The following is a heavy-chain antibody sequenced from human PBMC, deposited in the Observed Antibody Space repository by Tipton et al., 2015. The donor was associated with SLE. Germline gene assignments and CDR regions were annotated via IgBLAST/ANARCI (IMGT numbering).Heavy chain of an antibody. CDR1: GFTFDDYG. J-gene: IGHJ4*02. V-gene: IGHV3-21*03. CDR3: ARVLEYQLLGWRYFDY. CDR2: ISSTSDYK. D-gene: IGHD2-2*01. Sequence: SLRLSCVASGFTFDDYGMNWVRQAPGKGLEWVSSISSTSDYKYYADSLKGRFTISRDNAKNSLYLQMNSLRAEDTAVYYCARVLEYQLLGWRYFDYWGQGTLVTVSS.